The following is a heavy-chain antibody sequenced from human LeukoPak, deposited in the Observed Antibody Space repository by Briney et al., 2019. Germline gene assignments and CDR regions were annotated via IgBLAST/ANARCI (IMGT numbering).Heavy chain of an antibody. CDR1: GFTFSDYY. J-gene: IGHJ4*02. V-gene: IGHV3-23*01. Sequence: GGSLRLSCAASGFTFSDYYMSWVRQAPGKGLEWVSIISGSGTVTYYADSVRGRFTTSRDNSKNTLYLQMNSLRAEDTAVYYCAKTSVGEGRIIGSGYFDNWGQGTLVTVSS. CDR3: AKTSVGEGRIIGSGYFDN. CDR2: ISGSGTVT. D-gene: IGHD2-15*01.